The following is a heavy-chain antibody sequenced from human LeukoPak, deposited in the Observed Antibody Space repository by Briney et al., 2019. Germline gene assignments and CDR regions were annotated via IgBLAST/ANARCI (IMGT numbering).Heavy chain of an antibody. V-gene: IGHV1-2*02. J-gene: IGHJ4*02. CDR1: GHTFTSYD. Sequence: ASVKVSCKASGHTFTSYDINWVRQATGQGLEWMGWINPNSGGTNYAQKFQGRVTMTRDTSISTAYMELSRLRSDDTAVYYCARGSMIVVVIGDYWGQGALVTVSS. CDR2: INPNSGGT. CDR3: ARGSMIVVVIGDY. D-gene: IGHD3-22*01.